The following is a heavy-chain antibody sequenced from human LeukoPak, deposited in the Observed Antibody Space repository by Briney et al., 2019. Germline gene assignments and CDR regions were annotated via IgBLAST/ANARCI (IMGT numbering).Heavy chain of an antibody. V-gene: IGHV3-7*01. CDR2: INQDGSDK. D-gene: IGHD2-21*01. CDR1: GFTSSSYW. CDR3: ARERRSKHHDF. Sequence: GGSLRLSCAASGFTSSSYWMGWVRQAPGKGVEWVANINQDGSDKYYVDSVKGRFTISRDNAKNSLYLQMDSLRAEDMALYYCARERRSKHHDFWGQGTLVTVSS. J-gene: IGHJ4*02.